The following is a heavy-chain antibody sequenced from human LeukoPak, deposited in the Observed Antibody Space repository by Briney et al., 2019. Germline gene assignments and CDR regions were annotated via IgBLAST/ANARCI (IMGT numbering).Heavy chain of an antibody. J-gene: IGHJ4*02. CDR3: AREYCSGGDCQYYFDY. CDR1: GFTFSSYA. D-gene: IGHD2-15*01. V-gene: IGHV3-64*01. Sequence: GGSLRLSCAASGFTFSSYAMHWVRQAPGQGLEYVSAITSNGGSPYYANSVRGRFTISRDDSKNTLYLQVGSLRAEDMVVYYCAREYCSGGDCQYYFDYWGQGTLVTVSS. CDR2: ITSNGGSP.